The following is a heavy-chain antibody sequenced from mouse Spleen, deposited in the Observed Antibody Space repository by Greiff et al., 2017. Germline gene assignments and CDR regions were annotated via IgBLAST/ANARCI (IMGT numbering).Heavy chain of an antibody. CDR2: INPSSGYT. J-gene: IGHJ2*01. D-gene: IGHD2-1*01. Sequence: VKLQESGAELARPGASVKMSCKASGYTFTSYTMHWVKQRPGQGLEWIGYINPSSGYTKYNQKFKDKATLTADKSSSTAYMQLSSLTAEDSAVYYCARATLLLFDYWGQGTTLTVSS. CDR3: ARATLLLFDY. CDR1: GYTFTSYT. V-gene: IGHV1-4*01.